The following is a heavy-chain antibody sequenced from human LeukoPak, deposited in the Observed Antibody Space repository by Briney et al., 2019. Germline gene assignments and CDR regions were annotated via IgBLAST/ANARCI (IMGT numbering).Heavy chain of an antibody. CDR3: ARSTLGYSYGSRPQYYYYYYGMDV. V-gene: IGHV3-7*01. CDR2: IKQDGSEK. J-gene: IGHJ6*02. CDR1: GFTFTTYW. Sequence: GGSLRLSCAASGFTFTTYWMGWVRQAPGKGLEWVANIKQDGSEKYYVDSVKGRFTISRDNAKNSLYLQMNSLRAEDTAVYYCARSTLGYSYGSRPQYYYYYYGMDVWGQGTTVTVSS. D-gene: IGHD5-18*01.